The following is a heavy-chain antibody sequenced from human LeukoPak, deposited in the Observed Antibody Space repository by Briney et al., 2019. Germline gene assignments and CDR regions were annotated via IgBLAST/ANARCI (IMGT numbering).Heavy chain of an antibody. CDR3: AREPTRTVTTLDY. D-gene: IGHD4-17*01. CDR1: GFTFSSYN. V-gene: IGHV3-21*01. Sequence: GGSLRLSCAASGFTFSSYNMNWVRQAPGKGLEWVSSITSSSSYIYYADSVKGRFTISRDNAKNSLYLQMNSLRAEDTAVYYCAREPTRTVTTLDYWGQGTLVTVSS. CDR2: ITSSSSYI. J-gene: IGHJ4*02.